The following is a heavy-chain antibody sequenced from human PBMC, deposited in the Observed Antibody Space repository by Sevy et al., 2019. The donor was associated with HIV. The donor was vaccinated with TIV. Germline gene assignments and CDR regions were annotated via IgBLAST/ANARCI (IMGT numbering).Heavy chain of an antibody. CDR3: ASTRDYFDNSASYFDY. D-gene: IGHD3-22*01. CDR2: FDPEDGET. Sequence: ASVKVSCKVSGKTLTDISIHWVRQAPGKGLEWMVSFDPEDGETTYAQNFQDRVIVTEDTSTDTAHMELSSLRFEDTAVYYCASTRDYFDNSASYFDYWGQGTLVTVSS. J-gene: IGHJ4*02. V-gene: IGHV1-24*01. CDR1: GKTLTDIS.